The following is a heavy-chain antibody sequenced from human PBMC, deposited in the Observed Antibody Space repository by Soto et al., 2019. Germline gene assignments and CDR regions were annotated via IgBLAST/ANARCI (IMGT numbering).Heavy chain of an antibody. Sequence: SLRLSCAASGFTFSSYAMSWVRQAPGKGLEWISAISGSGGGTYYADSVKGRFTISRDNSKNTLYLQMNSLRAEDTAVYYCAKNPGYYYDSTGYHFDYWGQGTLVTVSS. CDR2: ISGSGGGT. D-gene: IGHD3-22*01. CDR1: GFTFSSYA. V-gene: IGHV3-23*01. CDR3: AKNPGYYYDSTGYHFDY. J-gene: IGHJ4*02.